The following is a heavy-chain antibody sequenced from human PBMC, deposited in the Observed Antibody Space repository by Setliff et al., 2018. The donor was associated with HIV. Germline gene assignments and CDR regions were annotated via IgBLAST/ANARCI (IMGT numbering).Heavy chain of an antibody. V-gene: IGHV3-66*02. D-gene: IGHD3-16*01. CDR2: MYSGGNT. J-gene: IGHJ4*02. CDR1: EFTVTSSY. Sequence: GSLRLSCAVSEFTVTSSYLNWVRQAPGKGLEWVAVMYSGGNTYYIDSVKGRFTVSRDSSKNTIYLQMNRLRREDTAIYYCVRDHMGMGGYWGQGTPVTVSS. CDR3: VRDHMGMGGY.